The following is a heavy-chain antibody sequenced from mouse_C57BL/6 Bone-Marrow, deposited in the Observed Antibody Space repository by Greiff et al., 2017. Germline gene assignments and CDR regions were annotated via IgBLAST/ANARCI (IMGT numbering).Heavy chain of an antibody. Sequence: QVQLKESGAELMKPGASVKLSCKATGYTFTGYWIEWVKQRPGHGLEWIGEILPGSGSTNYNEKFKGKATVTADTSSNTAYMQLSSLATEDSAIYYCACMVTTGYYAMDYWGQGTSVTVSS. CDR3: ACMVTTGYYAMDY. CDR2: ILPGSGST. V-gene: IGHV1-9*01. J-gene: IGHJ4*01. CDR1: GYTFTGYW. D-gene: IGHD2-2*01.